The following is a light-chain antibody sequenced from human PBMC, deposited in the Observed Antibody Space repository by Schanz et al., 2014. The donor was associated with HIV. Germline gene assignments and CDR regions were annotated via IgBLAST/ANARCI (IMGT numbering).Light chain of an antibody. J-gene: IGLJ3*02. CDR2: EVS. CDR1: SSDVGGYNY. V-gene: IGLV2-8*01. CDR3: AAWDATLSGRV. Sequence: QSALTQPPSASGSPGQSVTISCTGTSSDVGGYNYVSWYQHHPGKAPKLIIYEVSQRPSGVPDRFSGSESGTSASLAISGLRFEDEADYYCAAWDATLSGRVFGGGTKLTVL.